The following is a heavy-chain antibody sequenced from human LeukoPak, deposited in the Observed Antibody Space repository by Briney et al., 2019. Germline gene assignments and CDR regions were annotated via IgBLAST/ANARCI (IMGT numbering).Heavy chain of an antibody. CDR1: GFTFDDYA. Sequence: PGRSLRLSCAASGFTFDDYAMHWVRQAPGKGLEWVSGISWNSGSIGYADSVKGRFTISRDNAKNSLYLQMNSLRAEDTAVYYCARGGLYYDFWSGYSYWGQGTLVTVSS. V-gene: IGHV3-9*01. CDR3: ARGGLYYDFWSGYSY. D-gene: IGHD3-3*01. J-gene: IGHJ4*02. CDR2: ISWNSGSI.